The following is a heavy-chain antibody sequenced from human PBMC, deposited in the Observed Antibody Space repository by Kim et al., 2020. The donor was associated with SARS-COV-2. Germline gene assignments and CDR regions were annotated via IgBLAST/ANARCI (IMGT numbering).Heavy chain of an antibody. CDR2: ISYEGSTQ. Sequence: GWSLRLSCAASGFTFSSHVMHWVLQAPGKGLEWVALISYEGSTQKYTDSVKGRFTVSRDNSKNTLFLQMNSLRPEDTAVYYCARNLVGDTDLGPWGQGTLVTVSS. CDR3: ARNLVGDTDLGP. CDR1: GFTFSSHV. V-gene: IGHV3-30*03. D-gene: IGHD1-26*01. J-gene: IGHJ5*02.